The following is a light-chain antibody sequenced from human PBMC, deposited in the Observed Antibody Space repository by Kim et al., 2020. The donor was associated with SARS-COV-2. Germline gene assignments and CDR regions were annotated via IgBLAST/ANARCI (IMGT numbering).Light chain of an antibody. J-gene: IGLJ2*01. CDR2: GRN. V-gene: IGLV3-19*01. CDR1: SLRNYY. CDR3: QSRDSAGNVV. Sequence: SSELTQDPAVSVALGQTVRITCQGDSLRNYYATWYQQKPRQAPVLVIYGRNNRPSGIPDRFSGSTSGNTASLTISGAQAEDEADFYCQSRDSAGNVVFGGVTQLTVL.